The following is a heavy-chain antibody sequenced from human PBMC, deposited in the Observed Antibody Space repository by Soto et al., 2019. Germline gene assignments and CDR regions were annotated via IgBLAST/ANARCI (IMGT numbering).Heavy chain of an antibody. Sequence: ASVKVSCKASGGTFSSYAISWVRQAPGQGLGWMGGIIPIFGTANYAQKFQGRVTITSDESTSTAYMELSSLRSEDAAVYYCARQDSIQSRRSNRCYTRVSGMDVWGQGTTVTVSS. J-gene: IGHJ6*02. CDR2: IIPIFGTA. CDR3: ARQDSIQSRRSNRCYTRVSGMDV. D-gene: IGHD2-2*02. V-gene: IGHV1-69*13. CDR1: GGTFSSYA.